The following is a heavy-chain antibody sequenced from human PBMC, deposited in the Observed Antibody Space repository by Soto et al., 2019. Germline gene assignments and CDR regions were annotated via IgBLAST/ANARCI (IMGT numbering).Heavy chain of an antibody. CDR1: GGSISSDY. D-gene: IGHD6-6*01. Sequence: SETLSLTCTVSGGSISSDYWSWLRQSPGKGLEWIGYIYYSGNTKYNPSLESRVTISIDASKNQVSLNLRSVTAADTAVYYCAKQGGKYGISSSFHYWGQGTLVTVSS. V-gene: IGHV4-59*08. CDR2: IYYSGNT. CDR3: AKQGGKYGISSSFHY. J-gene: IGHJ4*02.